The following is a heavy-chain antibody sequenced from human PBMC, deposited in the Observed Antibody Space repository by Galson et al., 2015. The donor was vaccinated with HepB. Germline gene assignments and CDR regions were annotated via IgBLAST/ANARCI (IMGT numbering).Heavy chain of an antibody. CDR3: ARERITMSEVFDI. CDR2: IKQDGSEK. D-gene: IGHD3-22*01. Sequence: SLRLSCAASGFTFSRYAMSWVRQAPGKGLEWVANIKQDGSEKSYVDSVKGRFTISRDNAKNSVYLQMNSLRVEDTAIYYCARERITMSEVFDIWGQGTMVTASS. J-gene: IGHJ3*02. V-gene: IGHV3-7*03. CDR1: GFTFSRYA.